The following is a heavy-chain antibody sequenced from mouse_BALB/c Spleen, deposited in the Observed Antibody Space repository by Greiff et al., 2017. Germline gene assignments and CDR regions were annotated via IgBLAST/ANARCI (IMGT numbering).Heavy chain of an antibody. D-gene: IGHD2-4*01. J-gene: IGHJ4*01. Sequence: EVQLQQSGTVLARPGASVKMSCKASGYSFTSYWMHWVKQRPGQGLEWIGAIYPGNSDTSYNQKFKGKAKLTAVTSASTAYMELSSLTNEDSAVYYCTRYGYDYDGASMDYWGQGTSVTVSS. V-gene: IGHV1-5*01. CDR1: GYSFTSYW. CDR2: IYPGNSDT. CDR3: TRYGYDYDGASMDY.